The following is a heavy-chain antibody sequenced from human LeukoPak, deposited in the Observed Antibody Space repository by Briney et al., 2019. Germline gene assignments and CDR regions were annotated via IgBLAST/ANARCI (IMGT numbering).Heavy chain of an antibody. CDR3: ARDLGSGSYYNPH. D-gene: IGHD3-10*01. J-gene: IGHJ4*02. CDR2: ISSRSTTI. V-gene: IGHV3-48*02. CDR1: GFTFSSYH. Sequence: GGSLRLSCAASGFTFSSYHMNWVRQAPGKGLEWVSYISSRSTTIYYADSVKGRFTVSRDNARTSLYLQMNSLRDEDTAVYYCARDLGSGSYYNPHWGQGTLITVSS.